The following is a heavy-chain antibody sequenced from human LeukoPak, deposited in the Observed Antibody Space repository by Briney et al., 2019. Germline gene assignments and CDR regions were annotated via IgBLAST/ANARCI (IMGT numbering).Heavy chain of an antibody. CDR3: ARELRPTYYMDV. Sequence: GGSLRLSCAASGFTFSDHYMDWVRQAPGKGLEWVGRTRNKANSYTTEYAASVKGRFTISRDDSKNSLYLQMNSLKTEDTAVYYCARELRPTYYMDVWGKGTTVTISS. V-gene: IGHV3-72*01. J-gene: IGHJ6*03. CDR1: GFTFSDHY. CDR2: TRNKANSYTT.